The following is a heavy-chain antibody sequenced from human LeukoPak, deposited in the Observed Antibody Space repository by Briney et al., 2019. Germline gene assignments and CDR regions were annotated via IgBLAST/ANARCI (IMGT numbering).Heavy chain of an antibody. D-gene: IGHD3-10*01. Sequence: GEALQISCKGSGYSFTNYWIGWVRQMPGKGLEWMGVIYPGDSHTIYYPSFQGQVTISADKSIRPAYLQWSSLKASDTAIYYCARPARGYYGSGSYVDYWGQGTLVTVSS. CDR3: ARPARGYYGSGSYVDY. J-gene: IGHJ4*02. CDR1: GYSFTNYW. CDR2: IYPGDSHT. V-gene: IGHV5-51*01.